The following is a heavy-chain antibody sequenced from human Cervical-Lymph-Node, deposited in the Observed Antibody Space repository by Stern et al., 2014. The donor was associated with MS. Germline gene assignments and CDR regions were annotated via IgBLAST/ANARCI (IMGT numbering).Heavy chain of an antibody. D-gene: IGHD4-17*01. CDR3: ARRGTTGIDY. CDR2: IYYSGST. Sequence: QVQLVQSGPGLAKPSETLSLTCTVSGGSISNYYWSWIRQPPGKGLEWIGYIYYSGSTNYNPSLKSRVALSVDTSQDQFSLNLTSVTAADTGVYYCARRGTTGIDYWGQGTLVTVSS. V-gene: IGHV4-59*08. J-gene: IGHJ4*02. CDR1: GGSISNYY.